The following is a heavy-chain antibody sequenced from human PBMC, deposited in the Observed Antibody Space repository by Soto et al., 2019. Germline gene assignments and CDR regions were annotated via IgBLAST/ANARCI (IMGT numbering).Heavy chain of an antibody. CDR3: ARRARASRDFWSGYPYYYMDV. Sequence: PSETLSLTCTVSGGSISSYYWSWIRQPPGKGLKWFGYIYYSGSTNYNPSLKSRVTISVDTSKNQFSLKLSSVTAADTAVYYCARRARASRDFWSGYPYYYMDVWGKGTTVTVSS. J-gene: IGHJ6*03. CDR2: IYYSGST. V-gene: IGHV4-59*08. D-gene: IGHD3-3*01. CDR1: GGSISSYY.